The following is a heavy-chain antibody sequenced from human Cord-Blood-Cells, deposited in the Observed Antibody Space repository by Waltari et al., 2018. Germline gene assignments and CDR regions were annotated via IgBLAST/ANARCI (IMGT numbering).Heavy chain of an antibody. CDR1: GGTFSSYA. J-gene: IGHJ3*02. CDR3: ARGSNIAAAGPFQIDI. CDR2: SIPIFGTA. Sequence: QVQLVQSGAEVKKPGSSVKVSCKASGGTFSSYAISWVRQAPGQGLEWMGGSIPIFGTANYAQKFQGRVTITADESTSTAYMELSSLRSEDTAVYYCARGSNIAAAGPFQIDIWGQGTMVTVSS. V-gene: IGHV1-69*01. D-gene: IGHD6-13*01.